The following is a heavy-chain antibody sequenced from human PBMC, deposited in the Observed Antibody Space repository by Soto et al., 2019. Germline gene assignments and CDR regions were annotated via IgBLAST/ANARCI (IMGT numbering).Heavy chain of an antibody. CDR2: IYSGGST. Sequence: PGGSLRLSCAASGFNVSSNYMSWVRRAPGKGLEWVSVIYSGGSTYYADSVKGRFTISRDNSKNALYLQMNSLRAEDTAVYYCARAIVVPAARLLDYWGQGTLVTVSS. V-gene: IGHV3-66*01. CDR3: ARAIVVPAARLLDY. J-gene: IGHJ4*02. D-gene: IGHD2-2*01. CDR1: GFNVSSNY.